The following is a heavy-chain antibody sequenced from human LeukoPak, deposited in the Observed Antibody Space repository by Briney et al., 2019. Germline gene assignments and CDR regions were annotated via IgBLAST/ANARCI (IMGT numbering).Heavy chain of an antibody. J-gene: IGHJ4*02. V-gene: IGHV3-30*02. CDR3: AKGFYDSSGYPIDY. CDR2: IRYDGSNK. D-gene: IGHD3-22*01. Sequence: PGGSLRLSCAASGFTFSSYGMHWVRQAPGKGLEWEAFIRYDGSNKYYADSVKGRFTISRDNSKNTLYLQMNSLRAEDTAVYYCAKGFYDSSGYPIDYWGQGTLVTVSS. CDR1: GFTFSSYG.